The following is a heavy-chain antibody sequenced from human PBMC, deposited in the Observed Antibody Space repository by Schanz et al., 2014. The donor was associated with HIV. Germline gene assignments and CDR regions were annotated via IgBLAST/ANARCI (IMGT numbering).Heavy chain of an antibody. V-gene: IGHV3-33*01. Sequence: VQLLESGGGLVQPGGSLRLSCAPSGFTFRNYGMHWVRQAPGKGLEWVAVIWNDGSNKYYADSVKGRFTISRDNSKNTLYLQMNSLRAEDTAVYYCARGSGPYYYYYGMDVWGQGTTVTVSS. CDR3: ARGSGPYYYYYGMDV. CDR2: IWNDGSNK. J-gene: IGHJ6*02. D-gene: IGHD3-10*01. CDR1: GFTFRNYG.